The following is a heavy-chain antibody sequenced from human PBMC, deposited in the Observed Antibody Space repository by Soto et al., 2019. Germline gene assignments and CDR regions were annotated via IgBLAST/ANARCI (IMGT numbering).Heavy chain of an antibody. D-gene: IGHD1-1*01. V-gene: IGHV4-31*03. J-gene: IGHJ5*02. CDR3: ARDNRHWNHNWFDP. Sequence: SETLSLTCTVSCGSISSGGYYWSWIRQHPGKGLEWIGYIYYSGSTYYNPSLKSRVTISVDTSKNQFSLKLSSVTAADTAVYYCARDNRHWNHNWFDPWGQGTLVTVSS. CDR1: CGSISSGGYY. CDR2: IYYSGST.